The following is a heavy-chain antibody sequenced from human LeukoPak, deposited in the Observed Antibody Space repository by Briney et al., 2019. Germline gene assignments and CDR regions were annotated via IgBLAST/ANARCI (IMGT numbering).Heavy chain of an antibody. CDR1: GGSFSGYY. CDR2: IYYSGST. CDR3: ARASSRILDY. D-gene: IGHD6-13*01. V-gene: IGHV4-34*01. Sequence: SETLSLTCAVYGGSFSGYYWSWIRQPPGKGLEWIGSIYYSGSTYYSPSLKSRVTISVDTSKNQFSLKLSSVTAADTAVYYCARASSRILDYWGQGTLVTVSS. J-gene: IGHJ4*02.